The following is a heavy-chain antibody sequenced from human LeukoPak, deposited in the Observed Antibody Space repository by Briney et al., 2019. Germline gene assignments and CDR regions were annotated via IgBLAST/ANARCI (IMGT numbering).Heavy chain of an antibody. CDR3: AREVSWSYQH. CDR1: GFTFSSYA. V-gene: IGHV3-30-3*01. J-gene: IGHJ4*01. CDR2: ISYDGSNK. Sequence: PGRSLRLSCAASGFTFSSYAMHWVRQAPGKGLEWVAVISYDGSNKYYADSVKGRFTISRDNSKNTLYLQMNSLRAEDTAVYYWAREVSWSYQHRGQGTLGTGSS. D-gene: IGHD1-26*01.